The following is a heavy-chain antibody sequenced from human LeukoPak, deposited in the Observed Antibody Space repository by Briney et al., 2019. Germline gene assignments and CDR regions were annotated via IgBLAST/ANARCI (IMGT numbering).Heavy chain of an antibody. J-gene: IGHJ4*02. V-gene: IGHV3-15*01. D-gene: IGHD4-17*01. CDR3: TTSSHYGDHYFDY. CDR1: GFTFSNAW. CDR2: IKSKTDGGTT. Sequence: GGSLRLSCAASGFTFSNAWMSWVRQAPGKGLEWVGRIKSKTDGGTTDYAAPVKGRFTISRDDSKNTLYLQMNSLKTEDTAVYYCTTSSHYGDHYFDYWGQGTLVTVSS.